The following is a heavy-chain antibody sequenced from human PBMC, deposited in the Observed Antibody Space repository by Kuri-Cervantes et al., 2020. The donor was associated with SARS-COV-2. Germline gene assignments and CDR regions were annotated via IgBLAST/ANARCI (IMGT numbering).Heavy chain of an antibody. CDR1: GGSISSHY. CDR3: ARERGGQWLVRLGYFDY. Sequence: SETLSLTCTVSGGSISSHYWSWIRQPPGKGLEWIGYIYYSGSTNYNPSLKSRVTISVDTSKNQFSLKLSSVTAADTAVYYCARERGGQWLVRLGYFDYWGQGTLVTVSS. V-gene: IGHV4-59*11. J-gene: IGHJ4*02. D-gene: IGHD6-19*01. CDR2: IYYSGST.